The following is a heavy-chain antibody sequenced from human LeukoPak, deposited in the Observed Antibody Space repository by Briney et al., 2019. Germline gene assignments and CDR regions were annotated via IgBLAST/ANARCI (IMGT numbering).Heavy chain of an antibody. D-gene: IGHD3/OR15-3a*01. Sequence: GSSVKVSCKASVGTFSSYAISWVRPAPGQGLWWVGRIIPILGIANYAQKFQGRVTITEDKASSTAYMELSSLRCEDTAVYYCPSPLNGLADHDAFDIWGQGTMVTVSS. CDR1: VGTFSSYA. CDR3: PSPLNGLADHDAFDI. J-gene: IGHJ3*02. V-gene: IGHV1-69*04. CDR2: IIPILGIA.